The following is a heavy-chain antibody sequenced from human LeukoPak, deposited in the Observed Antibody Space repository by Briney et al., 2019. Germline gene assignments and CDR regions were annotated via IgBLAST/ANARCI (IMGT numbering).Heavy chain of an antibody. Sequence: GSLRLSCAASGFTFSSYAMSWVRQAPGKGLEWVSAFSNNGGYTYYADSVQGRFTISRDNSKSTLCLQMNSLRAEDTAVYYCAKQLGYCSDGSCYFPYWGQGTLVTVSS. V-gene: IGHV3-23*01. J-gene: IGHJ4*02. CDR1: GFTFSSYA. D-gene: IGHD2-15*01. CDR3: AKQLGYCSDGSCYFPY. CDR2: FSNNGGYT.